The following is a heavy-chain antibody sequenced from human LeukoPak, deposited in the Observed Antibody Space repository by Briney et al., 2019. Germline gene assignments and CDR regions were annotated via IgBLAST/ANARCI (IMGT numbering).Heavy chain of an antibody. D-gene: IGHD1-26*01. CDR2: IKQDGSEK. CDR1: GFTFNSYW. J-gene: IGHJ6*03. Sequence: GGSLRLSCAASGFTFNSYWMSWVRQAPGKGLERVANIKQDGSEKYYVDSVKGRFTISRDNAKNSLYLQMNSLRAEDTAVYYCARDQTKWEPLRRRDYYYMDVWGKGTTVTVSS. CDR3: ARDQTKWEPLRRRDYYYMDV. V-gene: IGHV3-7*01.